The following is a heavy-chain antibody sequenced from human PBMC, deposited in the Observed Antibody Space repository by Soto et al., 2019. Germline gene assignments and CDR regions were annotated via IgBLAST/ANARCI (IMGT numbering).Heavy chain of an antibody. D-gene: IGHD6-13*01. V-gene: IGHV4-30-2*01. Sequence: QLQLQESGSGLVKPSQTLSLTCAVSGGSISSGGYSWNWIRQPPGKGLEWIGYIYHSGSTYYNPSLKSGVTISVDRSKNQFSLKLSSVTAADTAVYYCATSHAGAHITAAVHWCQGTLVTVSS. CDR2: IYHSGST. CDR1: GGSISSGGYS. J-gene: IGHJ4*02. CDR3: ATSHAGAHITAAVH.